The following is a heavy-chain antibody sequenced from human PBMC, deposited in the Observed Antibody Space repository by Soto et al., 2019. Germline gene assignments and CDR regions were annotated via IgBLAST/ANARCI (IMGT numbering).Heavy chain of an antibody. CDR3: ARIADIVVVPAAMIDAFDN. CDR1: GYSFTSYW. CDR2: IYPGDSDT. Sequence: PVESLKISCKGSGYSFTSYWIGWVRQMPGKGLDWMEIIYPGDSDTRYRPSFQGQVTISAVKSIRTAYLQWSSLTASDTAMYYWARIADIVVVPAAMIDAFDNCGQGTMVTVSS. J-gene: IGHJ3*02. V-gene: IGHV5-51*01. D-gene: IGHD2-2*01.